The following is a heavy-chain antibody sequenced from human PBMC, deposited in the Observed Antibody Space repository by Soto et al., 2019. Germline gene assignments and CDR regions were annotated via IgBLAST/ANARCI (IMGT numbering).Heavy chain of an antibody. J-gene: IGHJ3*02. CDR1: GFTVSSYA. CDR3: AKALPRSDAFDI. CDR2: ISGSGGST. Sequence: GGSLKLSCAASGFTVSSYAMSWVRQAPGKGLEWVSAISGSGGSTYYADSVKGRFTISRDNSKNTLYLQMNSLRAEDTAVYYCAKALPRSDAFDIWGQGTIVTVSS. V-gene: IGHV3-23*01.